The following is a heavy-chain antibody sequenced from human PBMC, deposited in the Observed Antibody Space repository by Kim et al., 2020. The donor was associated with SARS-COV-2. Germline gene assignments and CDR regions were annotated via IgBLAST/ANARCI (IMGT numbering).Heavy chain of an antibody. J-gene: IGHJ4*02. D-gene: IGHD2-2*01. CDR3: AREPDIVVVPAAPNRHY. Sequence: VQGRFTISRDNAKNSLYLQMNSLRAEDTAVYYCAREPDIVVVPAAPNRHYWGQGTLVTVSS. V-gene: IGHV3-21*01.